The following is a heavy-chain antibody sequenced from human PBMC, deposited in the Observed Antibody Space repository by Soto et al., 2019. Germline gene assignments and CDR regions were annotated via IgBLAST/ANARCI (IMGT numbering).Heavy chain of an antibody. J-gene: IGHJ4*02. CDR1: GFTVSNYG. CDR2: ISYDGNVA. CDR3: VKEGPITNLDFEY. Sequence: QVQLVESEVGVVQPGRSLRLSCTASGFTVSNYGMHWVRQAPGKGLEWVTVISYDGNVADYADSVKGRFTSSRDNSKNTLYMQMNSLRTEDTAVYYCVKEGPITNLDFEYRGQGTLVTVSS. V-gene: IGHV3-30*18. D-gene: IGHD1-1*01.